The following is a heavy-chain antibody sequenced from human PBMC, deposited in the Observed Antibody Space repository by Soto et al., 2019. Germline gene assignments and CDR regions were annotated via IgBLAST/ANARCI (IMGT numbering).Heavy chain of an antibody. J-gene: IGHJ3*02. D-gene: IGHD4-17*01. Sequence: EVQLVESGGGSVQPGRSLRLSCAASGFTFDDYAMHWVRQAPGKGLEWVSGISWNSATIGYGDSVKGRFTISRDNAKNSLYLQMNSLRPEDTALYYCAMGTTVVTPYGAFDIWGQGTMVTVSS. V-gene: IGHV3-9*01. CDR3: AMGTTVVTPYGAFDI. CDR2: ISWNSATI. CDR1: GFTFDDYA.